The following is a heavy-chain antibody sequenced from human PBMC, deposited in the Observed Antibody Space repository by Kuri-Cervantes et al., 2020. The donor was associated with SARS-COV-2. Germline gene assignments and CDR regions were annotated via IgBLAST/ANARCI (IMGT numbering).Heavy chain of an antibody. CDR2: IIPILGIA. Sequence: SVKVSCKASGGTFSSYTISWVRQAPGQGLEWMGRIIPILGIANYAQKFQGRVTITADKSTSTAYMELSSLRSEDTAVYYCARDSSGWHNWFDPWGQGILVTVSS. J-gene: IGHJ5*02. V-gene: IGHV1-69*04. CDR3: ARDSSGWHNWFDP. D-gene: IGHD6-19*01. CDR1: GGTFSSYT.